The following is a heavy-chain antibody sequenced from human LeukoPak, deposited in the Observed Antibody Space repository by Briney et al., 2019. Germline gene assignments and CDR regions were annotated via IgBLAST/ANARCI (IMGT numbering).Heavy chain of an antibody. V-gene: IGHV3-7*01. J-gene: IGHJ4*02. CDR1: GFTFSSYY. D-gene: IGHD4-17*01. Sequence: GGSLRLSCVAPGFTFSSYYMSWVRQAPGKGLEWVANIKEDGSERYYVDSMKGRFTISRDNAKNSLYLQMNSLRAEDTAVYYCARDLYGDYFSDYWGQGTLVTVSS. CDR3: ARDLYGDYFSDY. CDR2: IKEDGSER.